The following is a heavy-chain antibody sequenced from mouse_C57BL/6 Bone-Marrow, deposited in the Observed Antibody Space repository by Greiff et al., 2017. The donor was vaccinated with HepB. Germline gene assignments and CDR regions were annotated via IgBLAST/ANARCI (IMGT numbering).Heavy chain of an antibody. CDR1: GYTFTGYW. CDR2: ILPGSGST. Sequence: QVQLQQSGAELMKPGASVKLSCKATGYTFTGYWIEWVKQRPGHGLEWIGEILPGSGSTNYNEKFKGKATFTADTSSNTAYMQLSSLTTEDSAIYYFAISPRYYGSTRGYFDVWGTGTTVTVSS. J-gene: IGHJ1*03. V-gene: IGHV1-9*01. D-gene: IGHD1-1*01. CDR3: AISPRYYGSTRGYFDV.